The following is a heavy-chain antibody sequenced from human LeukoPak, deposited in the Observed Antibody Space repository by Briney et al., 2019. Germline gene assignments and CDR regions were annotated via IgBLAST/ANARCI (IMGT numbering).Heavy chain of an antibody. V-gene: IGHV3-53*01. CDR3: ARESSSTTSRGYYYYGMDV. D-gene: IGHD2-2*01. Sequence: PGGSLRLSCAASGFTVSSNYMSWVRQAPGKGLEWVPVIYSGGSTYYADSVKGRFTISRDNSKNTLYLQMNSLRAEDTAVYYCARESSSTTSRGYYYYGMDVWGQGTTVTVSS. CDR2: IYSGGST. J-gene: IGHJ6*02. CDR1: GFTVSSNY.